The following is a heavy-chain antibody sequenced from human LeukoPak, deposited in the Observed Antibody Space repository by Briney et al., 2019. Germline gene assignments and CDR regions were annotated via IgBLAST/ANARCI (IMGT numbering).Heavy chain of an antibody. V-gene: IGHV3-30*04. D-gene: IGHD1-26*01. CDR2: ISYDGTNQ. J-gene: IGHJ4*02. Sequence: GGSLRLSCSASGFTFSSYAIHWVRQAPGKGLEWVAVISYDGTNQYYADSVKDRFTISRDNAKNTLYLQMNSLRAEDTAVYYCARDRGSTEFDYWGQGTLVTVSS. CDR3: ARDRGSTEFDY. CDR1: GFTFSSYA.